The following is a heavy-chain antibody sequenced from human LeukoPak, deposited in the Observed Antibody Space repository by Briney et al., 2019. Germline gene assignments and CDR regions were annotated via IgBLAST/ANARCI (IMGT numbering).Heavy chain of an antibody. CDR1: GDIFSRYG. V-gene: IGHV1-69*04. J-gene: IGHJ4*02. CDR3: ARDGEDDILAGHFNF. Sequence: SVKVSCKASGDIFSRYGFSWVRQAPGQGLEWMGRVIPLLGTTNYAQKFQDRVMISADTSTTTAYMELRILRSEDTAVYFCARDGEDDILAGHFNFWGQGTLVTVS. D-gene: IGHD3-9*01. CDR2: VIPLLGTT.